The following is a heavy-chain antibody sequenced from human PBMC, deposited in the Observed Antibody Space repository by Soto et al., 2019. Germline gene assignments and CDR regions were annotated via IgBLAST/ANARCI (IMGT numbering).Heavy chain of an antibody. V-gene: IGHV3-21*01. CDR3: AREFFGGYLTLDY. CDR1: GFTFSSYS. J-gene: IGHJ4*02. D-gene: IGHD3-16*01. CDR2: ISSSSSYI. Sequence: EVQLLESGGGLVKPGGSLRLSCAASGFTFSSYSMNWVRQAPGKGLEWVSSISSSSSYIYYADSVKGRFTISRDNAKNSLYLQMNSLRAEDTAVYYCAREFFGGYLTLDYWGQGTLVTVSS.